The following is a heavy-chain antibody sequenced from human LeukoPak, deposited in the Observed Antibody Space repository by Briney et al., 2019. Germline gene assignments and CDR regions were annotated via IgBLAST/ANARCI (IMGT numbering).Heavy chain of an antibody. CDR3: ARDEGSYFDY. J-gene: IGHJ4*02. D-gene: IGHD3-10*01. Sequence: EGSLRLPCAASGFTFSSYAMHWVRQAPGKGLEWVAVISYDGSNKYYADSVKGRFTISRDNSKNTLYLQMNSLRAEDTAVYYCARDEGSYFDYWGQGTLVTVSS. V-gene: IGHV3-30-3*01. CDR1: GFTFSSYA. CDR2: ISYDGSNK.